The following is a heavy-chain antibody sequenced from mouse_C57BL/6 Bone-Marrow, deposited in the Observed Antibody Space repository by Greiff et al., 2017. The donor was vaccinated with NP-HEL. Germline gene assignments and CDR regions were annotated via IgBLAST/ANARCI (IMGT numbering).Heavy chain of an antibody. CDR2: IRNKANGYTT. D-gene: IGHD1-1*01. J-gene: IGHJ1*03. Sequence: EVQLVESGGGLVQPGGSLSLSCAASGFTFTDYYMSWVRQPPGKALEWLGFIRNKANGYTTEYSASVKGRFTISRDNSQSILYLQMNALRAEDSATYYCERLYYGSGYWYFDVWGTGTTVTVSS. CDR1: GFTFTDYY. V-gene: IGHV7-3*01. CDR3: ERLYYGSGYWYFDV.